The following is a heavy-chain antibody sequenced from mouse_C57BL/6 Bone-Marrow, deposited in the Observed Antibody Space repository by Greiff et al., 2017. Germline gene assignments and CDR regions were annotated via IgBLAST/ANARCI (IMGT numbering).Heavy chain of an antibody. D-gene: IGHD1-1*01. V-gene: IGHV5-16*01. J-gene: IGHJ1*03. Sequence: EVTLVESEGGLVQPGSSMKLSCTASGFTFSDYYMAWVRQVPEKGLEWVANINYDGSSTYYLDSLKSRFIISRDNAKNILYLQMSSLKSEDTATYYCARAAHYYGSSYHGYFDVWGTGTTVTVSS. CDR3: ARAAHYYGSSYHGYFDV. CDR1: GFTFSDYY. CDR2: INYDGSST.